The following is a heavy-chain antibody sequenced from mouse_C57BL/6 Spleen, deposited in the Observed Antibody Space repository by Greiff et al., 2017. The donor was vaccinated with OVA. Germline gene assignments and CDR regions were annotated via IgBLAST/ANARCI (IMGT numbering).Heavy chain of an antibody. CDR1: GFSLTSYG. Sequence: VQGVESGPGLVQPSQSLSITCTVSGFSLTSYGVHWVRQSPGKGLEWLGVIWSGGSTDYNAAFISRLSISKDNSTSQVFFKMNSLQADDTAIYYCARNRLGGGYYYAMDYWGQGTSVTVSS. D-gene: IGHD1-2*01. V-gene: IGHV2-2*01. J-gene: IGHJ4*01. CDR3: ARNRLGGGYYYAMDY. CDR2: IWSGGST.